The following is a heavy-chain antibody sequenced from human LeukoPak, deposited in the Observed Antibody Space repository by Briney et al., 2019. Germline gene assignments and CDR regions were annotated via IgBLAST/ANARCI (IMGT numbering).Heavy chain of an antibody. V-gene: IGHV1-2*06. J-gene: IGHJ4*02. D-gene: IGHD3-22*01. CDR1: GYTFTGYY. Sequence: ASVKVSCKASGYTFTGYYMHWGRQAPGQRLEWMGRINPNSGDTNYAQTFQGRVTMTRDTSISTAYMELSRLRSDDTAVYYCASLGPIFTYYYDSSGYYYFDYWGQGTLVTVSS. CDR2: INPNSGDT. CDR3: ASLGPIFTYYYDSSGYYYFDY.